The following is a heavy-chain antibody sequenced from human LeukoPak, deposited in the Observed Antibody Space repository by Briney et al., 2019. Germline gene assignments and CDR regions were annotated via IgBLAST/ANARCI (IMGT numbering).Heavy chain of an antibody. D-gene: IGHD6-19*01. V-gene: IGHV1-18*01. CDR2: ISAYNGNT. CDR3: ARDRVAVHPWDS. Sequence: ASVKVSCKASGYTFTGYGISWVRQAPGQGLEWMGWISAYNGNTNYAQKLQGRVTMTTDTSTSTAYMELRSLRSDDTAVYYCARDRVAVHPWDSWGQGTLVTVSS. J-gene: IGHJ4*02. CDR1: GYTFTGYG.